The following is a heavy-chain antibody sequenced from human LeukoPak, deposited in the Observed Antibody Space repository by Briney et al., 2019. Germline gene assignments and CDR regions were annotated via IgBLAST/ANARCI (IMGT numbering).Heavy chain of an antibody. Sequence: ASVKVSCKASGYTFTGYFMHWVRQAPGQGLEWMGWINPNSGGTNYAQKFQGRFTMTRDTSISTAYMELSSLRSDDTAVYYCARGGIQLWFLVDYWGQGTLVTVSS. CDR3: ARGGIQLWFLVDY. J-gene: IGHJ4*02. D-gene: IGHD5-18*01. CDR2: INPNSGGT. V-gene: IGHV1-2*02. CDR1: GYTFTGYF.